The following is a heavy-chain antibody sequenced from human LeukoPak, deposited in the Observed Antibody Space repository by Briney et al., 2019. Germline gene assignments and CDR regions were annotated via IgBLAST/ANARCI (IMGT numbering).Heavy chain of an antibody. Sequence: KSSETLSLTCTVSGGSMSSYYWSWLRQPPGKGLEWIGYIYYSGSTNYNPSLKSRVTISVDTSKNQFSLKLSSVTAADTAVYYCARRLVGGWFDPWGQGTLVTVSS. CDR3: ARRLVGGWFDP. CDR1: GGSMSSYY. V-gene: IGHV4-59*08. D-gene: IGHD2-15*01. CDR2: IYYSGST. J-gene: IGHJ5*02.